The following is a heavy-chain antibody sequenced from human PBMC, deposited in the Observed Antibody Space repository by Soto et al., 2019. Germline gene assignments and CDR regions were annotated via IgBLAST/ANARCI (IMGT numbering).Heavy chain of an antibody. Sequence: SVKVSWKAFVVTLSNYGISWVRQAPGQGLEYMGGIIPIFGTAKYAQKFQDRVTITADNPSTTTYMELSSLRSDDTAVYYCARDRERGGEVAAGFGMDAWGQVPKVT. CDR1: VVTLSNYG. V-gene: IGHV1-69*06. J-gene: IGHJ6*02. CDR3: ARDRERGGEVAAGFGMDA. CDR2: IIPIFGTA. D-gene: IGHD3-10*01.